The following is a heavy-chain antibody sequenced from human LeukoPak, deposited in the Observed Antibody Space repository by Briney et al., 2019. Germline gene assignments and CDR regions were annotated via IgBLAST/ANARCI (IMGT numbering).Heavy chain of an antibody. D-gene: IGHD2-15*01. V-gene: IGHV4-59*12. J-gene: IGHJ4*02. CDR2: IYYSGST. CDR3: ARDQCRGSCPLDY. Sequence: SETLSLTCTDSGFSISSYYWSWIRQPPGKGLEWIGYIYYSGSTNYNPSLKSRVTMSVDTSKNQFSLKLSSVTAADTAVYYCARDQCRGSCPLDYWGQGTLVTVSS. CDR1: GFSISSYY.